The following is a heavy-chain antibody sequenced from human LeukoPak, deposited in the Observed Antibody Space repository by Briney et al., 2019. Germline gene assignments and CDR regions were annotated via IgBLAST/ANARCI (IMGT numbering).Heavy chain of an antibody. CDR3: AKGDCSSTSCYSGY. Sequence: GGSLRLSCAAYGFTFSSYAMSWVRQAPGKGLKWVSAISGSGGSTYYADSVKGRFTISRDNSKNTLYLQMNSLRAEDTAVYYCAKGDCSSTSCYSGYWGQGTLVTVSS. D-gene: IGHD2-2*02. V-gene: IGHV3-23*01. J-gene: IGHJ4*02. CDR2: ISGSGGST. CDR1: GFTFSSYA.